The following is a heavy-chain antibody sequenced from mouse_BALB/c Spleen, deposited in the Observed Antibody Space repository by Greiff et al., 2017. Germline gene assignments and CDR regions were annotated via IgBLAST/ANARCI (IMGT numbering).Heavy chain of an antibody. V-gene: IGHV5-4*02. J-gene: IGHJ4*01. CDR3: ARADGSLYYYAMDY. CDR1: GFTFSDYY. CDR2: ISDGGSYT. D-gene: IGHD1-2*01. Sequence: EVKLMESGGGLVKPGGSLKLSCAASGFTFSDYYMDWVRQTPEKRLEWVATISDGGSYTYYPDSVKGRFTISRDNAKNNLYLQMSSLKSEDTAMYYCARADGSLYYYAMDYWGQGTSVTVSS.